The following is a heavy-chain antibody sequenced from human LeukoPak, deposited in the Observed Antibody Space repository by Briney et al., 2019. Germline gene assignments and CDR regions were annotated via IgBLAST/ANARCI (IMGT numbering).Heavy chain of an antibody. J-gene: IGHJ4*02. D-gene: IGHD3-10*01. Sequence: PSETLSLTCTVSGGSISTYYWSWIRQPPGKGLEWIGYIDNSGSTDYNPSLKSRVTISVDTSKNQFSLKLRSVTAADTAVYYCARRLGGSGSYYYWGQGTLVTVSS. CDR3: ARRLGGSGSYYY. V-gene: IGHV4-59*08. CDR1: GGSISTYY. CDR2: IDNSGST.